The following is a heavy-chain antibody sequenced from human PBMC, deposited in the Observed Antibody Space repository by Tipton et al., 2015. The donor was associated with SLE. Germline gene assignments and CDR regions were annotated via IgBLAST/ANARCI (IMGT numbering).Heavy chain of an antibody. CDR3: ATDYYDILTGVGPLHY. CDR1: GGSISSSRYS. Sequence: TLSLTCTVSGGSISSSRYSWGWIRQPPGKGLEWIGSIYYSGSTYHHPSLKSRVTISVDTSKNHFSLKLRSVTAADTAVYYWATDYYDILTGVGPLHYRGPGTLVPVS. D-gene: IGHD3-9*01. V-gene: IGHV4-39*07. J-gene: IGHJ4*02. CDR2: IYYSGST.